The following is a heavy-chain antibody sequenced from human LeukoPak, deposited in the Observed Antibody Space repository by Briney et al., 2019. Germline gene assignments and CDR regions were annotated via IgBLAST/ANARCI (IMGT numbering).Heavy chain of an antibody. CDR3: ARGAYSYSSSWYYFDY. CDR2: IYYSGST. D-gene: IGHD6-13*01. Sequence: AETLSLTCTVSGGSISSYYWSWIRQPPGKGLEWIGYIYYSGSTNYNPPLKSRVTISVDTSKNQFSLKLSSVTAADTAVYYCARGAYSYSSSWYYFDYWGQGTLVTVSS. CDR1: GGSISSYY. V-gene: IGHV4-59*01. J-gene: IGHJ4*02.